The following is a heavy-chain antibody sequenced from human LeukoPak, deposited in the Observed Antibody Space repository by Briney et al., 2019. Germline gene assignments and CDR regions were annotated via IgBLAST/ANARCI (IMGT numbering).Heavy chain of an antibody. CDR2: MNPNSGNT. V-gene: IGHV1-8*01. J-gene: IGHJ6*02. Sequence: ASVKVSCKASGYTFTSYDINWVRQATGQGLVWMGWMNPNSGNTGYAQKFQGRVTMTRNTSISTAYMELSSLRSEDTAVYYCAREEDIVVVDYYYGMDVWGQGTTVTVSS. D-gene: IGHD2-2*01. CDR1: GYTFTSYD. CDR3: AREEDIVVVDYYYGMDV.